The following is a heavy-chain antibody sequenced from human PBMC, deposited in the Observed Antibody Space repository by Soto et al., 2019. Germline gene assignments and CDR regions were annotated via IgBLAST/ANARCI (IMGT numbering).Heavy chain of an antibody. D-gene: IGHD4-17*01. J-gene: IGHJ5*02. V-gene: IGHV3-23*01. Sequence: EVQLLESGGGLVQPGGSLRLSCAASGFTFSSYAMSGVRQAPGKGLEWVSAISGSGGSTDYADSVKGRFTLSRDNSKNTLYLQMNSLRAEDTAVYYCAKKPLAIGEGWFDPWGQGTLVTVSS. CDR1: GFTFSSYA. CDR3: AKKPLAIGEGWFDP. CDR2: ISGSGGST.